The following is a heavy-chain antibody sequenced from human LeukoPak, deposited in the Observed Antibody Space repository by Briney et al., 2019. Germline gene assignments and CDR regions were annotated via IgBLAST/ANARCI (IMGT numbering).Heavy chain of an antibody. CDR3: ARTSTYYDILTGLKSYYYYYYMDV. V-gene: IGHV1-18*01. Sequence: GASVKVSCKASGYTFTSYGISWVRQAPGQGLEWMGWISAYNGNTNYAQKLQGRVTMTTDTSTSTAYMELRSLRFDDTAVYYCARTSTYYDILTGLKSYYYYYYMDVWGKGTMVTISS. D-gene: IGHD3-9*01. J-gene: IGHJ6*03. CDR1: GYTFTSYG. CDR2: ISAYNGNT.